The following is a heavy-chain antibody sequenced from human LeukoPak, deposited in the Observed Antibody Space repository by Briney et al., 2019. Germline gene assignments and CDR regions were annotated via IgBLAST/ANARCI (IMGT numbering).Heavy chain of an antibody. Sequence: PGGSLRLSCEASGFTLSSYSMNWVRQSPGKGLEWVSYISASGMTIHYADSVKGRFTISRDNADNSLYLQMNSLRADDTAVYYCARSGYCNDDSCRFDHWGQGVLVTVSS. V-gene: IGHV3-48*04. CDR1: GFTLSSYS. J-gene: IGHJ4*02. CDR2: ISASGMTI. CDR3: ARSGYCNDDSCRFDH. D-gene: IGHD2-15*01.